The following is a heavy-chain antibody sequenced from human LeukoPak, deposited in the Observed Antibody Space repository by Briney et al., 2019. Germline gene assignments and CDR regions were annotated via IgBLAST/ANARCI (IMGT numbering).Heavy chain of an antibody. Sequence: GGSLRLSCAASGFTFSSYGMHWVRQAPGKGVEGVAVIWYDGGNKYYADSVKGRFTISRDNSKNTLSLQMNSLRAEDTAVHHCTTDTKRPKIYSYSHGMDVCGQGTTVTVSS. V-gene: IGHV3-33*01. D-gene: IGHD2-2*01. J-gene: IGHJ6*02. CDR3: TTDTKRPKIYSYSHGMDV. CDR2: IWYDGGNK. CDR1: GFTFSSYG.